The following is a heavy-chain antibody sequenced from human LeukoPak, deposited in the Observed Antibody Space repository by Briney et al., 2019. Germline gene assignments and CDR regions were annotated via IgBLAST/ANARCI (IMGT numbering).Heavy chain of an antibody. V-gene: IGHV1-18*01. CDR1: GYTFTSYG. Sequence: GASVKVSCKASGYTFTSYGITWVRQAPGQGLEWMGWSSPYNGNTNYAQKFQGRVTMTTDTSTSTAYMELRSLRSDDTAVYYCARGEQLGAFDIWGQGTMVTVSS. J-gene: IGHJ3*02. D-gene: IGHD6-6*01. CDR2: SSPYNGNT. CDR3: ARGEQLGAFDI.